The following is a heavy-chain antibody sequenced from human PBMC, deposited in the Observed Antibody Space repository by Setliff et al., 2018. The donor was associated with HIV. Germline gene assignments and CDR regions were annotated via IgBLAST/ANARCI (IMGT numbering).Heavy chain of an antibody. CDR2: INAGDDNT. CDR1: GYSFTNYA. V-gene: IGHV1-3*01. J-gene: IGHJ4*02. D-gene: IGHD6-19*01. Sequence: ASVKVSCKVSGYSFTNYAIHWVRQAPGQRLEWMGYINAGDDNTRYSEKFQGRVSITRDTSANTAYMELSSLRSEDTAVYYCARGSCSGCYLSDYWGLGTLVTVSS. CDR3: ARGSCSGCYLSDY.